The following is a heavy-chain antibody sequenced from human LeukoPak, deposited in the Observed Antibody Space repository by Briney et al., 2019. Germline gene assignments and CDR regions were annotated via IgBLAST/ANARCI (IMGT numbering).Heavy chain of an antibody. CDR2: IYYSGST. J-gene: IGHJ4*02. Sequence: KPSETLSLTCTVSGVSISSYYWSWLRQPQGKGLEGFGYIYYSGSTNYNPSLKSRVTISVDTSKNQFSLKLSSVTAADTAVYYCARGYSSSSEADYWGQGTLVTVSS. D-gene: IGHD6-6*01. V-gene: IGHV4-59*01. CDR1: GVSISSYY. CDR3: ARGYSSSSEADY.